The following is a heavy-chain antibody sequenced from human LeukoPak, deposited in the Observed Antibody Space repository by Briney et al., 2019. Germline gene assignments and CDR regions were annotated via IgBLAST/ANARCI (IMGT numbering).Heavy chain of an antibody. J-gene: IGHJ5*02. CDR1: GFTFSSYE. Sequence: GGSLRLSCAASGFTFSSYEMNWVRQAPGKGLEWVSYISSSGSTIYYAESVKGRFTISRDNSKNTLFLQMNSLRTDDTAVYYCGREQSAYYVHAFDPWGQGTLVTVSS. V-gene: IGHV3-48*03. CDR3: GREQSAYYVHAFDP. D-gene: IGHD3-3*01. CDR2: ISSSGSTI.